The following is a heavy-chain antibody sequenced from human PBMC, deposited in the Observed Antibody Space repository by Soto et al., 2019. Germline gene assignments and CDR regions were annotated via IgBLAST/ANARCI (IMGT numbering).Heavy chain of an antibody. J-gene: IGHJ4*02. CDR3: ATRGSGGYDDY. CDR2: ISGSGAST. V-gene: IGHV3-23*01. Sequence: EVQLLESGGGLVQPGGSLRLSCAASGFTFSSYAMRWVRQAPVKGLEWVSAISGSGASTYYADSVKGRFTISRDNSKNTLYLQMNSLRAEDRAVYYCATRGSGGYDDYWGQGTLVTVSS. D-gene: IGHD1-26*01. CDR1: GFTFSSYA.